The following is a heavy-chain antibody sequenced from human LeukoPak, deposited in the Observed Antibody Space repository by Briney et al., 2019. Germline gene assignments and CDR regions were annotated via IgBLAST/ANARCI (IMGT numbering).Heavy chain of an antibody. CDR3: ARVQLWSEAFDY. CDR1: VFTFSTYN. J-gene: IGHJ4*02. V-gene: IGHV3-21*01. CDR2: ITSSSRYT. D-gene: IGHD5-18*01. Sequence: GGSLRLSCAASVFTFSTYNMNWVRQAPGKGLEWVSSITSSSRYTFYADSVKGRFTISRDNAKNSLYLQMNSLRAEDTAVYYCARVQLWSEAFDYWGQGTLVTVSS.